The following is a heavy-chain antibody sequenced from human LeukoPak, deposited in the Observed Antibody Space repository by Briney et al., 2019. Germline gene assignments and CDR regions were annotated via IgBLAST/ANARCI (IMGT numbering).Heavy chain of an antibody. CDR3: ARGGYYGSGNDFRFDP. J-gene: IGHJ5*02. CDR1: GGSINSYY. Sequence: ETLSLTCTVSGGSINSYYWSWIRQPPGKGLECIGYIHYTGSTNYNPSLKSRVTISVDTSKNQFSLKLSSVTAAGTAIYYCARGGYYGSGNDFRFDPWGQGTLVTVSS. CDR2: IHYTGST. D-gene: IGHD3-10*01. V-gene: IGHV4-59*01.